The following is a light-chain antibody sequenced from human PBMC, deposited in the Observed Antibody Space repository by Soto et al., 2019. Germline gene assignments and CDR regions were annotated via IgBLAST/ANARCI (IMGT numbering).Light chain of an antibody. CDR3: QQYFEWPPMT. V-gene: IGKV3-15*01. CDR2: GAS. CDR1: ETVATN. Sequence: VMTQSPATLSVSPGERTTLSCWASETVATNLAWYQQKPGQAPRLLISGASTRAAGISDRFRGSGSETEFTLTISSLRSEDSAIYNCQQYFEWPPMTFGQGTKVEI. J-gene: IGKJ1*01.